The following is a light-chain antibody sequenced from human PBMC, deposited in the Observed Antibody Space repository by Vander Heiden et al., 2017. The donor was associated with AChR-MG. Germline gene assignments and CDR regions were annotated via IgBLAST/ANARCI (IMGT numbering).Light chain of an antibody. V-gene: IGLV7-46*01. J-gene: IGLJ3*02. Sequence: QAVVTQEPSLAVSPGGTVTLTCGSSTGAVTSGHLPSWFQQKPGQAPRTLIHHPSDKDSWTPARFSGSLLGDKAALTLSGAQPEDEADYYCKLSYSGAWVFGGGTKLTV. CDR1: TGAVTSGHL. CDR3: KLSYSGAWV. CDR2: HPS.